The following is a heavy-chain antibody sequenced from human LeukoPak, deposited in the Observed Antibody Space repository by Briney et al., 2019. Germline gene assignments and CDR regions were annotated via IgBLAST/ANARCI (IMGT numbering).Heavy chain of an antibody. CDR2: IKKDGSEQ. Sequence: ETLSLTCTVSGGSISSGDYYWSWIRQPPGKGLEWVATIKKDGSEQYYVDSVKGQFTISRDNAKNSLFLQMNSLRVDDTAVYYCVNLWEAGYRGQGALVSVSS. V-gene: IGHV3-7*01. J-gene: IGHJ4*02. D-gene: IGHD1-26*01. CDR3: VNLWEAGY. CDR1: GGSISSGDYY.